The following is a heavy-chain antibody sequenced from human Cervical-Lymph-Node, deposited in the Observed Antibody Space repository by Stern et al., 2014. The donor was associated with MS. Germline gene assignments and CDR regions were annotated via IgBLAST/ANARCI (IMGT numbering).Heavy chain of an antibody. J-gene: IGHJ4*02. CDR2: ISSGADYI. CDR1: GFTFRSHT. CDR3: ARDRLDTGSSPLDF. Sequence: EVQLVESGGGLVKPGGSLRLSCVASGFTFRSHTMTWIRQAPGMGLEWVSSISSGADYIDYADSVRGRFTISRYNAKNSLYLQMNSLRVEDTAIYFCARDRLDTGSSPLDFWGQGILVTVSS. D-gene: IGHD1-26*01. V-gene: IGHV3-21*01.